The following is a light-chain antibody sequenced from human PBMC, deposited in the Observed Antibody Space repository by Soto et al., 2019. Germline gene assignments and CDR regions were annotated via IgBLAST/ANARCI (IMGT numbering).Light chain of an antibody. V-gene: IGLV2-14*01. J-gene: IGLJ3*02. CDR1: SSDIGTHNL. CDR3: TSYTSSSTWV. CDR2: EVS. Sequence: QSVLTQPASVSGSPGQSITISCTGTSSDIGTHNLVSWYQQHPGKAPRFMIYEVSNRPSGVSNRFSGSKSGNTASLTISGLQAQDEADYYCTSYTSSSTWVFGGGTKLTVL.